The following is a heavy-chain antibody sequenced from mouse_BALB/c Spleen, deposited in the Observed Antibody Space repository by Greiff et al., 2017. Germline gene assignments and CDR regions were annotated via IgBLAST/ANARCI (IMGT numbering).Heavy chain of an antibody. CDR3: ARSSYGRAMDY. CDR2: INPSNGRT. CDR1: GYTFTSYW. J-gene: IGHJ4*01. Sequence: QVQLQQPGAELVKPGASVKLSCKASGYTFTSYWMHWVKQRPGQGLEWIGEINPSNGRTNYNEKFKSKATLTVDKSSSTAYMQLSSLTSEDSAVYYCARSSYGRAMDYWGQGTSVTVSS. D-gene: IGHD1-1*01. V-gene: IGHV1S81*02.